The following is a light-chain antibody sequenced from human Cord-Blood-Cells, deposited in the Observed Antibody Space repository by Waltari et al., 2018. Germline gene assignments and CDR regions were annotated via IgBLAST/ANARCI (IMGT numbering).Light chain of an antibody. CDR1: SSDVGGYNY. V-gene: IGLV2-14*01. J-gene: IGLJ2*01. CDR3: SSYTSSSTLGV. CDR2: DVS. Sequence: QSALTQPASVSGSPGQSITISCTGTSSDVGGYNYVSWYQQHPGKAPKLMIYDVSNRPPAGSNRFFGSKSGNTASLTISGLHAEDEADYYCSSYTSSSTLGVFGGGTKLTVL.